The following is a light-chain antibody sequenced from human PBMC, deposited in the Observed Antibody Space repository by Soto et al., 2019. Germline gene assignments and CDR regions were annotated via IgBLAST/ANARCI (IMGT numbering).Light chain of an antibody. J-gene: IGKJ4*01. CDR2: GAS. V-gene: IGKV3-20*01. CDR1: QSVSSSY. CDR3: QQYVSSPPLT. Sequence: IVLTQSPGTLYVSPGERATLSCRASQSVSSSYLAWYQQKPGQAHRLLIYGASSRATGIPDRFSGSGSGTGFTLTISRLEPEDLAVYYCQQYVSSPPLTFGGGTKVDI.